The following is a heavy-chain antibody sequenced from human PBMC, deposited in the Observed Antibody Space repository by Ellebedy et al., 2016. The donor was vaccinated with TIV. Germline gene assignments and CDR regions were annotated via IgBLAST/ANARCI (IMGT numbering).Heavy chain of an antibody. V-gene: IGHV1-2*02. Sequence: ASVKVSCKASGYTFIGYYMHWVRQAPGEGLEWMGWINSNSGVTFYVQKFQGRVTMTRDTSKSTAFMELTSLTPDDTAVYYCARQPQNGSYGLFPWGQGTLVTVSS. CDR3: ARQPQNGSYGLFP. CDR1: GYTFIGYY. D-gene: IGHD4-17*01. J-gene: IGHJ5*02. CDR2: INSNSGVT.